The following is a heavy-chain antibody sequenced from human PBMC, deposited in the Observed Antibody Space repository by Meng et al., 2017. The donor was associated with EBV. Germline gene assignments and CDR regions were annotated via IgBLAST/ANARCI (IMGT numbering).Heavy chain of an antibody. Sequence: VQLLSSWAKVKKPGSAVTGSCSTSGGTLRSDAVSWVRQAPGHGLGWMGGLIPMVGAPRYEQNFQCRVTITADASTSTHSMELNSLRSEDTAMYYCASESGRGFTPDYWGQGTLAPSPQ. V-gene: IGHV1-69*12. CDR1: GGTLRSDA. CDR2: LIPMVGAP. D-gene: IGHD3-10*01. CDR3: ASESGRGFTPDY. J-gene: IGHJ4*02.